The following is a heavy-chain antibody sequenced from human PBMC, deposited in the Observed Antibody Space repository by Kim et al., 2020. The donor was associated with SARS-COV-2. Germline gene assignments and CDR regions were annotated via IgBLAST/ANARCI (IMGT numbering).Heavy chain of an antibody. Sequence: GGYLRLSCAASGFTFSSYAMSWVRQAPGKGLEWVSAISGSGGSTYYADSVKGRFTISRDNSKNTLYLQMNSLRAEDTAVYYCAKATWDCSGGSCYSDYWGQGTLVTVSS. D-gene: IGHD2-15*01. V-gene: IGHV3-23*01. CDR3: AKATWDCSGGSCYSDY. CDR1: GFTFSSYA. J-gene: IGHJ4*02. CDR2: ISGSGGST.